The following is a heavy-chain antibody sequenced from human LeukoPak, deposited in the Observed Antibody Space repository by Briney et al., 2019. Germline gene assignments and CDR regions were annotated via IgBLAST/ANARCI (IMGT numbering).Heavy chain of an antibody. CDR3: ARVATMVRGVTGYYYYMDV. CDR2: INPNSGGT. Sequence: ASVKVSCKASGYTFIGYYIHWVRQAPGQGLEWMGWINPNSGGTNYAQKFQGRVTMTRDTSISTAYMELSRLRSDDTAVYYCARVATMVRGVTGYYYYMDVWGKGTTVTISS. V-gene: IGHV1-2*02. J-gene: IGHJ6*03. D-gene: IGHD3-10*01. CDR1: GYTFIGYY.